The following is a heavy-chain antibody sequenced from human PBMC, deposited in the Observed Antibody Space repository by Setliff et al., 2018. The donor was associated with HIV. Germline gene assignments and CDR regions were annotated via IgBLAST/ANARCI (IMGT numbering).Heavy chain of an antibody. J-gene: IGHJ3*02. CDR3: ARLPFITIFGVLNGDDGFDI. CDR2: INAGNGDT. D-gene: IGHD3-3*01. V-gene: IGHV1-3*01. Sequence: GASVKVSCAASGFTFSSYAMHWVRQAPGQRLEWMGWINAGNGDTKYSQKFQGRVTFTWDTSASTAYMELSSLRSDDSAVYYCARLPFITIFGVLNGDDGFDIWGQGTMVTVSS. CDR1: GFTFSSYA.